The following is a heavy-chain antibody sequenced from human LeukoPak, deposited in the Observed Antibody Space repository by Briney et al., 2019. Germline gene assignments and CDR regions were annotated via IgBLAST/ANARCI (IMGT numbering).Heavy chain of an antibody. D-gene: IGHD2-15*01. J-gene: IGHJ4*02. CDR3: AKAPVTTCSGAYCYPFDY. Sequence: QSGGSLRLSCAASGFTFSSYEMHWVRQAPGKGLEWVSAISVSGNTYHADSVKGRFTISRDSSKNTLYLQMNSLRAEDAAVYYCAKAPVTTCSGAYCYPFDYWGQGTLVTVSS. V-gene: IGHV3-23*01. CDR2: ISVSGNT. CDR1: GFTFSSYE.